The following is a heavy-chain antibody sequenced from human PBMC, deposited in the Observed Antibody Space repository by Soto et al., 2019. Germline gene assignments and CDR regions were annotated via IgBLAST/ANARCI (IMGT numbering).Heavy chain of an antibody. CDR2: ITSKRNGETN. Sequence: EIQLVESGGGLVQPGGSPRLSCAASGFTFSDVYMHWVRQAPGRGLEWVAGITSKRNGETNEYAAPVKGRFTISRDDSKNTLDLQMNSLKIEDTAVYYCNPFGGAARDWGQGTLVTVSS. J-gene: IGHJ4*02. D-gene: IGHD3-16*01. V-gene: IGHV3-15*07. CDR1: GFTFSDVY. CDR3: NPFGGAARD.